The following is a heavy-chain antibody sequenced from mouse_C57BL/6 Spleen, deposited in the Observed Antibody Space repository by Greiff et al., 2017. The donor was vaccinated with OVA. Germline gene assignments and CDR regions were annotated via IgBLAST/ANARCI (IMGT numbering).Heavy chain of an antibody. D-gene: IGHD1-1*01. CDR2: INPSNGGT. V-gene: IGHV1-53*01. Sequence: QVQLQQPGTELVKPGASVKLSCKASGYTFTSYWMHWVKQRPGQGLEWIGNINPSNGGTNYNEKFKSKATLTVDKSSSTAYLQLSSLTSEDSAVYYCARPIYYGSSSYAMDYWGQGTSVTVSA. CDR3: ARPIYYGSSSYAMDY. CDR1: GYTFTSYW. J-gene: IGHJ4*01.